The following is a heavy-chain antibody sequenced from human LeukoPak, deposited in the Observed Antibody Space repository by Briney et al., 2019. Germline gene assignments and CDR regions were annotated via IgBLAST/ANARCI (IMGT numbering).Heavy chain of an antibody. CDR1: GFTFSSYT. D-gene: IGHD6-13*01. Sequence: GGSLRLSCAAYGFTFSSYTMSWVRQAPGKGLVWVSRINRDWTSTTYAESVKGRFTISRDNAKNTLYLQMNSLRAEETAMYYWARVTSSRGAIDIWGQGTMVTVSS. J-gene: IGHJ3*02. CDR2: INRDWTST. CDR3: ARVTSSRGAIDI. V-gene: IGHV3-74*03.